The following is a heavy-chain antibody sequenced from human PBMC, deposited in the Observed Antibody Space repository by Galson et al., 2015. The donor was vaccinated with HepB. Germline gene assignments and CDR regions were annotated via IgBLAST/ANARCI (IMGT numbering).Heavy chain of an antibody. Sequence: SLRLSCAASGFTFSDYGMHWVRQAPGKGLEWAASIWWDGTHDSYADSVKGRFTVSRDNSKNTVHLEMNGLRLEDTAVYYCAREGLQTGTSSFDIWGQGTMVTVSS. CDR2: IWWDGTHD. D-gene: IGHD3-9*01. CDR1: GFTFSDYG. CDR3: AREGLQTGTSSFDI. J-gene: IGHJ3*02. V-gene: IGHV3-33*01.